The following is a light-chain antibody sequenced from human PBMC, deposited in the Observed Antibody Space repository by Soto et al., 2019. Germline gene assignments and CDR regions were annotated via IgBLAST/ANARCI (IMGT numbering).Light chain of an antibody. Sequence: QSVLTQPPSVSGAPGQRVTISCTGSSSNIGAGYVIHWYQQLPGTAPKLLIHGNSKRPSGVPDRFSGSKSGTSASLAITGLQAEDEADYYCQSYDSILSGSVFGGGTQLTVL. J-gene: IGLJ2*01. CDR1: SSNIGAGYV. CDR2: GNS. CDR3: QSYDSILSGSV. V-gene: IGLV1-40*01.